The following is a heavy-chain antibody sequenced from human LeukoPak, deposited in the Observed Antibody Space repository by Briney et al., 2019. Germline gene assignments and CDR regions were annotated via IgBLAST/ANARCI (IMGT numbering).Heavy chain of an antibody. CDR2: INPNSGGT. D-gene: IGHD3-10*01. Sequence: ASVKVSCKASGYTFTGYYMHWVRQAPGQGLEWMGWINPNSGGTNYAQKFQGRVTMTRDTSISTAYMELRSLRSDDTAVYYCASRVSDYGSGSFESDAFDIWGQGTMVTVSS. CDR3: ASRVSDYGSGSFESDAFDI. V-gene: IGHV1-2*02. CDR1: GYTFTGYY. J-gene: IGHJ3*02.